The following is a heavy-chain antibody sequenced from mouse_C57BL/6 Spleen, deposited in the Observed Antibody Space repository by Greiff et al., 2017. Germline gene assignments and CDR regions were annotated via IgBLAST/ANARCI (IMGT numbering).Heavy chain of an antibody. D-gene: IGHD1-1*01. CDR3: ARGDYYGYAMDY. CDR2: ISYDGSN. V-gene: IGHV3-6*01. J-gene: IGHJ4*01. Sequence: EVQLQQSGPGLVKPSQSLSLTCSVTGYSITSGYYWNWIRQFPGNKLEWMGYISYDGSNNYNPSLKNRISIPRDTSKNQFFLKLNSVTTEDTATYYCARGDYYGYAMDYWGQGTSVTVSS. CDR1: GYSITSGYY.